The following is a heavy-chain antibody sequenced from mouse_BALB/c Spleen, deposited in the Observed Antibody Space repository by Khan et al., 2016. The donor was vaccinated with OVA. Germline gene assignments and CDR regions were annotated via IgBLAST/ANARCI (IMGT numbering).Heavy chain of an antibody. Sequence: QVQLKQSGPELKKPGETVRISCKASGYTFTTAGIQWVQKMPGKGLKWIGWINTHSGVPKYAEDFTGRFALSLEISVHTAYLQITNLKNEDTATYFCARGGAAYYRNDGGAMEYWGQGTSVTVSS. CDR2: INTHSGVP. V-gene: IGHV9-4*02. D-gene: IGHD2-14*01. J-gene: IGHJ4*01. CDR1: GYTFTTAG. CDR3: ARGGAAYYRNDGGAMEY.